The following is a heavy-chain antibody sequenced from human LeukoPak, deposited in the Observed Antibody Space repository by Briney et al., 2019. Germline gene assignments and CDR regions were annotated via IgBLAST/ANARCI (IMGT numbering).Heavy chain of an antibody. CDR1: RYTFTSYY. CDR3: ARDQAFPPHSRFDP. CDR2: INPSGGST. Sequence: ASVKVSCKASRYTFTSYYMHWVRQAPRQGLEWMGIINPSGGSTSYAQKFQGRVTMTRDTSTSTLYMELSSLRSEDTAVYYCARDQAFPPHSRFDPWGQGTLVTVSS. J-gene: IGHJ5*02. V-gene: IGHV1-46*01.